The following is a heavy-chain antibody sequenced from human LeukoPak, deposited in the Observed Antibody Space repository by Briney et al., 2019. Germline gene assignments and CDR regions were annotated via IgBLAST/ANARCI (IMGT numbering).Heavy chain of an antibody. V-gene: IGHV4-59*08. D-gene: IGHD1-26*01. J-gene: IGHJ4*02. CDR2: IYYSGSI. CDR3: ARRSGSYAFDY. CDR1: GGSISSYY. Sequence: PSETLSLTCTVSGGSISSYYWNWIRQPPGKGLEWIGYIYYSGSIKYNPSLKSRVTISVDTSKNQFSLKLSSVTAADTAVYYCARRSGSYAFDYWGQGTLVTVSS.